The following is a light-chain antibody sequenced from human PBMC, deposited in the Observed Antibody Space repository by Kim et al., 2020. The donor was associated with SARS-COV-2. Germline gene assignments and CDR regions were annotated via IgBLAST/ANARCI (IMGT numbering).Light chain of an antibody. CDR2: DVT. CDR3: CSYAGSYTYV. Sequence: QSVTLSCTGTSSDVGGYDFVSWYQQHPGKAPKLMINDVTKRPSGVPDRFSASKSGNTASLTISGLQAEDEADYYCCSYAGSYTYVFGTGTQLTVL. CDR1: SSDVGGYDF. V-gene: IGLV2-11*03. J-gene: IGLJ1*01.